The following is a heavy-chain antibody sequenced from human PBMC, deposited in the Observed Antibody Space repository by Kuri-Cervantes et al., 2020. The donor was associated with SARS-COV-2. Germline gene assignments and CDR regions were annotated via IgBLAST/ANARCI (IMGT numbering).Heavy chain of an antibody. CDR2: INSGSSTI. Sequence: GESLKISCAASGFTFSSYSMNWVRQAPGKGLEWVSCINSGSSTIYYADSVKGRFTISRDNAKNSLYLQMNSLRAEDTAVYYCTLAVAAAVWGQGTLVTVSS. CDR1: GFTFSSYS. V-gene: IGHV3-48*01. D-gene: IGHD6-19*01. J-gene: IGHJ4*02. CDR3: TLAVAAAV.